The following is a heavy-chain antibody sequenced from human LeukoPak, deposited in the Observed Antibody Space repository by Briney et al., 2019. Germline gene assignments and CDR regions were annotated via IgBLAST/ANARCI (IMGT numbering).Heavy chain of an antibody. CDR3: ARAAYGDYAFDY. V-gene: IGHV1-8*03. Sequence: ASVKVSCKASGYTFTSYDINWVRQATGQGLEWMGWMNPNSGNTGYAQKFQGRVTITRNTSISTAYMKLSSLRSEDTAVYYCARAAYGDYAFDYWGQGTLVTVSS. CDR2: MNPNSGNT. J-gene: IGHJ4*02. CDR1: GYTFTSYD. D-gene: IGHD4-17*01.